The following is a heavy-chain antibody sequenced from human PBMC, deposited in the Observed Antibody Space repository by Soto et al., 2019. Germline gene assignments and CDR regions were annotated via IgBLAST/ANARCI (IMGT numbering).Heavy chain of an antibody. CDR1: GFPFTSYG. D-gene: IGHD3-10*01. V-gene: IGHV3-30*03. Sequence: QVQLVESGGGVVQTGRSLRLSCAASGFPFTSYGMHWVREGPDKGLEWVAIISYDGSDKYYADSVKGRFTISRDNSKNTLYLQMSSLRPEVTALYYCVGGQYYFDYRGQGTLVIVSS. CDR2: ISYDGSDK. CDR3: VGGQYYFDY. J-gene: IGHJ4*02.